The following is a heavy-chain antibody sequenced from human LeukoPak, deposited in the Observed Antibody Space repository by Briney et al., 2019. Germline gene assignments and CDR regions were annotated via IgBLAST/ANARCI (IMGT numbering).Heavy chain of an antibody. V-gene: IGHV3-23*01. CDR1: GFTFSSYA. J-gene: IGHJ4*02. CDR3: AKRAASSGYYFDQ. CDR2: ISSSGGNT. Sequence: GGSLRLSCAASGFTFSSYAMTWVRQGPGKGLDWVSTISSSGGNTYNADSVKGRFTNSRDNSKNTLYLQMNSLRAEDTAVYYCAKRAASSGYYFDQWGQGTLVTVSS. D-gene: IGHD6-19*01.